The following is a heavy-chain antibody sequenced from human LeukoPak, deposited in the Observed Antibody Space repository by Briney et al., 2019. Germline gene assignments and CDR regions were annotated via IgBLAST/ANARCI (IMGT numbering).Heavy chain of an antibody. D-gene: IGHD6-19*01. V-gene: IGHV4-39*01. J-gene: IGHJ4*02. Sequence: PSETLSLTCTISSGSISSSSYYWGWLRQPPGKGLEWIGSFYYSGSTYYNPSLKGRVTISVDTSKSQFSLKLSSVTAADTAVYYCARKQWVMYYFDSWGQGTLVTVSS. CDR1: SGSISSSSYY. CDR2: FYYSGST. CDR3: ARKQWVMYYFDS.